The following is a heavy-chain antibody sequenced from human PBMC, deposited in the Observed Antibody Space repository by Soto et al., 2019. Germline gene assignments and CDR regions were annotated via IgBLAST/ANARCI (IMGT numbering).Heavy chain of an antibody. V-gene: IGHV3-23*01. J-gene: IGHJ4*02. CDR3: ARDNTVVALLRLDY. CDR1: GFTFTSYA. D-gene: IGHD5-12*01. Sequence: EVQLLESGGSVVQPGGSLRLSCAASGFTFTSYAMSWVRQAPGKGLELVSAISGTGGSTYYAGSVKGRFTISRDNSKNTLSLQMNSLRAEDTAVYYCARDNTVVALLRLDYWGQGTLVTVSS. CDR2: ISGTGGST.